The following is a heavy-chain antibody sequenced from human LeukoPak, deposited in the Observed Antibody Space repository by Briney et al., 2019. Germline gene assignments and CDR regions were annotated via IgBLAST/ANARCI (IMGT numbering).Heavy chain of an antibody. D-gene: IGHD4-23*01. CDR2: ISGGDTST. CDR1: GFIFSSYA. J-gene: IGHJ4*02. Sequence: QPGGSLRLSCAASGFIFSSYAMNWVRQAPGKGLEWVSTISGGDTSTSYADSVKGRFTISRDNSKNTLYLQMNNLRAEDTAVYYCAKNLNGGNTHSDYWGQGTLVTVSS. V-gene: IGHV3-23*01. CDR3: AKNLNGGNTHSDY.